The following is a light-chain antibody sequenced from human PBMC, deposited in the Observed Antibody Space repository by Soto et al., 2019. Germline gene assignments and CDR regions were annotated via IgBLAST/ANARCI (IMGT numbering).Light chain of an antibody. J-gene: IGKJ1*01. CDR3: QQYGSSPT. V-gene: IGKV3-20*01. CDR2: GAS. CDR1: QSVSSSY. Sequence: EIVLTQSPGTLSLSPGERATLSCRASQSVSSSYLAWYQQKPGQAPRLLIYGASSRATGIPERFSGSGSGTDFTLTISRLEPEDVAVYYCQQYGSSPTFGQGTKVEIK.